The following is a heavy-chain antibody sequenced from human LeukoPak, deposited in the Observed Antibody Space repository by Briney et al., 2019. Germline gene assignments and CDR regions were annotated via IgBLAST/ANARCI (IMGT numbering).Heavy chain of an antibody. CDR1: GFTFSSYS. D-gene: IGHD4-11*01. V-gene: IGHV3-21*01. J-gene: IGHJ6*03. CDR3: ARRGDYTADYYYYYMDV. CDR2: ISGSSSYI. Sequence: GGSLRLSCAASGFTFSSYSMNWVRQAPGKGLEWVSSISGSSSYIYYADSVKGRFTISRDNAKNSLYLQMNSLRAEDTAVYYCARRGDYTADYYYYYMDVWGKGTTVTVSS.